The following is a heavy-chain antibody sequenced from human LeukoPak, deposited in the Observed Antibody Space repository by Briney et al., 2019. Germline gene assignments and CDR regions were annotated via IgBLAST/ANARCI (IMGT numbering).Heavy chain of an antibody. CDR2: IIPILGIA. CDR1: GGTFSSYA. V-gene: IGHV1-69*04. J-gene: IGHJ4*02. Sequence: ASVKVSCEASGGTFSSYAISWVRQAPGQGLEWMGRIIPILGIANYAQEFQGRVRITVDKSTSTAYMELSSLRSEDTAVYYCASGYYYDSSRPSYFDYWGQGTLVTVSS. CDR3: ASGYYYDSSRPSYFDY. D-gene: IGHD3-22*01.